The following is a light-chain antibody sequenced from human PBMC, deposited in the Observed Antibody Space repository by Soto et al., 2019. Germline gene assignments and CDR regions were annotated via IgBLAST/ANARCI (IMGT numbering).Light chain of an antibody. CDR3: QHHGT. J-gene: IGKJ1*01. CDR1: QSISSW. V-gene: IGKV1-5*03. Sequence: DIQMTQSPSTLSASVGDRVTITCRASQSISSWLAWYQQKPGKAPKLLIYKASSLESGVPSRFSGSGSGTEFTLTISSLQPDEFANYYCQHHGTFGQGTNVEIK. CDR2: KAS.